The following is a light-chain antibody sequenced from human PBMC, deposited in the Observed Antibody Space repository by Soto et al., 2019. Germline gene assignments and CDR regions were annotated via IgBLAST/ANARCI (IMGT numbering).Light chain of an antibody. J-gene: IGKJ1*01. Sequence: DIQMTQSPSSLSASVGDRVTITCRASQSISSYLNWYHQKPGKAPKLLIYAASSLQSGVPSRFSGSGSGTDFTLTINRLEPEDFAVYYCQHYGSPRTFGQGTKVDIK. CDR3: QHYGSPRT. CDR2: AAS. CDR1: QSISSY. V-gene: IGKV1-39*01.